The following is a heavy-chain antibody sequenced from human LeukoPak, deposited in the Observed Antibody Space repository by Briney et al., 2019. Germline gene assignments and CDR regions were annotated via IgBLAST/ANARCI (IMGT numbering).Heavy chain of an antibody. J-gene: IGHJ4*02. V-gene: IGHV3-21*01. Sequence: GGSLRLSCAASGFTFSSYSMNWVRQAPGKGLEWVSSISSSSSYIYYADSVKGRFTISRDNAKNSLYLQMNSLRAEDTAVYYCARGAITYYYGSGILWGQGTLVTVSS. CDR2: ISSSSSYI. CDR1: GFTFSSYS. D-gene: IGHD3-10*01. CDR3: ARGAITYYYGSGIL.